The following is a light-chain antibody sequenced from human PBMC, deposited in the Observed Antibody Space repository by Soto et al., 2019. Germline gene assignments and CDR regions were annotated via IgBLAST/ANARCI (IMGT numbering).Light chain of an antibody. CDR2: DAS. J-gene: IGKJ1*01. CDR1: ESIRTW. V-gene: IGKV1-5*01. CDR3: QHYNNYPST. Sequence: DIRMTQSPSTLSASIGDRVTITCLASESIRTWLAWYQHEPGKAPKFLIYDASSLESGVPSRCSGSGSGTEYDTTTNNLQTHAFAISYPQHYNNYPSTFGQGTKVDIK.